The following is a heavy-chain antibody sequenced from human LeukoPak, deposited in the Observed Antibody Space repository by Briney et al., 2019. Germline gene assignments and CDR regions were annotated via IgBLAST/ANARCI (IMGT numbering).Heavy chain of an antibody. CDR1: GGTFSSYA. V-gene: IGHV1-69*13. CDR3: ARLYSSGWYDWFDP. J-gene: IGHJ5*02. D-gene: IGHD6-19*01. CDR2: IIPIFGTA. Sequence: ASVKVSCKASGGTFSSYAISWVRQAPGQGLEWMGGIIPIFGTANYAQKFQGRVTITADESTSTAYMELSSLRSEDTAVYYCARLYSSGWYDWFDPWGQGTLVTVSS.